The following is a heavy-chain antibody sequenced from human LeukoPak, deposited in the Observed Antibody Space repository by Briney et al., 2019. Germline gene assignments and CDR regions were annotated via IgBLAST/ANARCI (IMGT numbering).Heavy chain of an antibody. D-gene: IGHD2-2*01. CDR1: GYSFTSYW. V-gene: IGHV5-51*01. Sequence: GESLKISCKGSGYSFTSYWIGWVRQMPGKGLEWMGIIYPGDSDTRYSPSFQGQVTISADKSISTAYLQWSSLTASDTAMYYCATEPGDSTSLMDPWGQGTLVTVSS. CDR2: IYPGDSDT. J-gene: IGHJ5*02. CDR3: ATEPGDSTSLMDP.